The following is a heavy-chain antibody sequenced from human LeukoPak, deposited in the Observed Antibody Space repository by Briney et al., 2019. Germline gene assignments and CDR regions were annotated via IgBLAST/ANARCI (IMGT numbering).Heavy chain of an antibody. Sequence: SQTLSLTCTVSGGSISSGDFYWPWIRQPPGKVLEWIGYIYYSRNTYYNPSLKSQCTISVDTSNNPFSLKLSSVTAADTAVYYCDATASNWFDPWGQGTLVTVSS. CDR1: GGSISSGDFY. V-gene: IGHV4-30-4*08. J-gene: IGHJ5*02. D-gene: IGHD5-18*01. CDR2: IYYSRNT. CDR3: DATASNWFDP.